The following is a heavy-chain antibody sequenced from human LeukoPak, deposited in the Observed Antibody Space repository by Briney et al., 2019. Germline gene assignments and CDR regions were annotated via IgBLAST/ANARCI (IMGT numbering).Heavy chain of an antibody. V-gene: IGHV3-21*01. CDR1: GFTVSSNY. J-gene: IGHJ4*02. D-gene: IGHD5-18*01. CDR3: AREYTAMAYDY. Sequence: GGSLRLSCAASGFTVSSNYMSWVRQVPGKGLEWVSSISSTSKYIYYADSVKGRFTISRDNAKNSLFLQMNNLRVDDSAVYYCAREYTAMAYDYWGQGNLVTVSS. CDR2: ISSTSKYI.